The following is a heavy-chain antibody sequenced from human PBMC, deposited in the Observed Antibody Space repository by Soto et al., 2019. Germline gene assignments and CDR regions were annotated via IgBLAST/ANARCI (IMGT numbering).Heavy chain of an antibody. V-gene: IGHV4-31*03. D-gene: IGHD2-2*01. Sequence: SETLSLTCTVSGGSISSGRYYWNWIRQHPGKGLEWIGYIYYSGSTYYSPSLKSRVTISVDTSKNQFYLKLNSVTAADTAVYYCARDGEGYCSSTTCYDHDGFDIWGQGTRVTVS. CDR1: GGSISSGRYY. CDR2: IYYSGST. J-gene: IGHJ3*02. CDR3: ARDGEGYCSSTTCYDHDGFDI.